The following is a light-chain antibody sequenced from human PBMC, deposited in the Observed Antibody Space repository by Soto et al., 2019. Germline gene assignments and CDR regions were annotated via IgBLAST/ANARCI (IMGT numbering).Light chain of an antibody. Sequence: DIQMTQSPSTLSASVGDRVTFTCRASQFINNWLAWYQQKPGQAPRLLIYKASTLESVVPPRFNGSGSGTEFSLTSSSLQPDDSATYYCQQYSTLYTFGQGTKLE. CDR1: QFINNW. CDR3: QQYSTLYT. J-gene: IGKJ2*01. CDR2: KAS. V-gene: IGKV1-5*03.